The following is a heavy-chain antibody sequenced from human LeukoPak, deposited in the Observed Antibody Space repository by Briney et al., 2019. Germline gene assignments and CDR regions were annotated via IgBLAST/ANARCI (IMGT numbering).Heavy chain of an antibody. J-gene: IGHJ4*02. Sequence: SETLSLTCTVSGGSISSSSYYWGWIRQPPGKGLEWIGSIYYSGSTYYNPSLKSRVTISVDTSKNQFSLKLSSVTAADTAVYYCARDSGLHGPYYFDYWGQGTLVTVSS. CDR3: ARDSGLHGPYYFDY. CDR2: IYYSGST. V-gene: IGHV4-39*07. CDR1: GGSISSSSYY. D-gene: IGHD2-15*01.